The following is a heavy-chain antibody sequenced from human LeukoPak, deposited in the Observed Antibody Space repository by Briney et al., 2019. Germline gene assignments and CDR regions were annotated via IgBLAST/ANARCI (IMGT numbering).Heavy chain of an antibody. J-gene: IGHJ1*01. CDR2: ISYDGSNK. CDR1: GFTFNDYW. V-gene: IGHV3-30-3*01. D-gene: IGHD3-10*01. Sequence: GGSLRLSCAASGFTFNDYWMTWVRQAPGKGLEWVAVISYDGSNKYYADSVKGRFTISRDNSKNTLYLQMNSLRAEDTAVYYCARGPGFMVRPRGEYFQHWGQGTLVTVSS. CDR3: ARGPGFMVRPRGEYFQH.